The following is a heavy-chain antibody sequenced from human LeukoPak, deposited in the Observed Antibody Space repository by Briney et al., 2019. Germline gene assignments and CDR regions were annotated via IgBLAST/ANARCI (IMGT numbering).Heavy chain of an antibody. CDR2: VYHTGST. Sequence: WETLSLTCSVSGASITSYYWTWIRQFPGKGLEWIGYVYHTGSTNYNPSLRSRVTISIDTFKSQFSLNLNSVTAADTAIYYCTRLPPFTAFFDFWGPGILVSVSP. J-gene: IGHJ4*02. V-gene: IGHV4-59*13. D-gene: IGHD5-18*01. CDR1: GASITSYY. CDR3: TRLPPFTAFFDF.